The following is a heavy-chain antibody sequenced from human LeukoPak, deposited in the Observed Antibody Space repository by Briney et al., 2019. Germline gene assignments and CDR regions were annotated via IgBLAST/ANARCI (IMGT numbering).Heavy chain of an antibody. V-gene: IGHV3-74*01. CDR2: INSDGSST. D-gene: IGHD2-15*01. Sequence: GGSLRLSCAASGFTFSSYWMHWVRQAPGKGLVWVSRINSDGSSTSYADSVKGRFTISRDNAKNTLYLQMNSLRAEDTAVYYCARDCSGGSCYSGPGRWYFDLWGRGTLVTVSS. CDR3: ARDCSGGSCYSGPGRWYFDL. CDR1: GFTFSSYW. J-gene: IGHJ2*01.